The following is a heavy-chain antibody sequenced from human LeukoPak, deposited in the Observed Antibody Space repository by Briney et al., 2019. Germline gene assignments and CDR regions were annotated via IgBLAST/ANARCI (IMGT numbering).Heavy chain of an antibody. V-gene: IGHV3-15*01. CDR3: ATYSSSYYYFVY. D-gene: IGHD6-13*01. CDR1: GFTVSTNC. J-gene: IGHJ4*02. Sequence: GGSLRLSCAASGFTVSTNCMTWVRQAPGKGLEWVGRIKSKAHGGTTEYAAPVKGRFTNSRDDSKNTLFLQMNSLQTEDAALYYCATYSSSYYYFVYWGQGTLVTVSS. CDR2: IKSKAHGGTT.